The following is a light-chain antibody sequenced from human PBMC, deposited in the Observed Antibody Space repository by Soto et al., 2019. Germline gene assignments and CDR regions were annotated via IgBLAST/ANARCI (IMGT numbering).Light chain of an antibody. CDR3: QSYDSSLSGSV. V-gene: IGLV1-40*01. Sequence: QSVLTQPPSVSGAPGQRVTISCTGSSSKIGAGYDVHWYQQLPGTAPKLLIYGNSNRPSGVPDRFSGSKSGTSASLAITGLQAEDEADYYCQSYDSSLSGSVFGGGIKLTVL. CDR2: GNS. CDR1: SSKIGAGYD. J-gene: IGLJ3*02.